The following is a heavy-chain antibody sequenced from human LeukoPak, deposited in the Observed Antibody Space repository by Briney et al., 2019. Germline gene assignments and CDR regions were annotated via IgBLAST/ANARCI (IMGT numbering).Heavy chain of an antibody. J-gene: IGHJ4*02. CDR1: GFTFSSYE. D-gene: IGHD3-22*01. V-gene: IGHV3-48*03. Sequence: PGGSLRLSCAASGFTFSSYEMNWVRQAPGKGVEGVSYISSSGSTIYYADSVKGRFTISRDKAKNSLYLQMNSLSAEDTAVYYCARDGSAGSGYFDYWGQGTLVTVSS. CDR3: ARDGSAGSGYFDY. CDR2: ISSSGSTI.